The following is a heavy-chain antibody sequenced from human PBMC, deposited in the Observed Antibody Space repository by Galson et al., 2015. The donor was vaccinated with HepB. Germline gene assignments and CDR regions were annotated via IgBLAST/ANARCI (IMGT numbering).Heavy chain of an antibody. J-gene: IGHJ4*02. Sequence: SLRLSCAASGFTFSRYWMNWVRQAPGKGLEWVANIRPDGSEKRYVDSMKGRFNISRDNAKNSLYLQMNSLIAEDTAVYYCSGWGAVNYWGQGTLVTVSS. D-gene: IGHD3-16*01. V-gene: IGHV3-7*03. CDR2: IRPDGSEK. CDR3: SGWGAVNY. CDR1: GFTFSRYW.